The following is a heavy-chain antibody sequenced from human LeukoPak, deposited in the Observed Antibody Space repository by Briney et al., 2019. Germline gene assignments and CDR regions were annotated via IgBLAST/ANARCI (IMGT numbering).Heavy chain of an antibody. CDR2: ISGSGGST. D-gene: IGHD3-10*01. V-gene: IGHV3-23*01. Sequence: RGSLRLSCAASGFTFSSYAMSWVRQAPGKGLEWVSGISGSGGSTYNADSVKGPFTISRDNSENTLHLQMNTLRAEGTAVYYCAKDYFGSGSYYNANPYYFDYWGQGTLVTVSS. J-gene: IGHJ4*02. CDR1: GFTFSSYA. CDR3: AKDYFGSGSYYNANPYYFDY.